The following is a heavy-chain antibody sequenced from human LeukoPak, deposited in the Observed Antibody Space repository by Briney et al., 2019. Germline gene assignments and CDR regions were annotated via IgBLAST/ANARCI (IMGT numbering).Heavy chain of an antibody. D-gene: IGHD5-24*01. V-gene: IGHV3-48*04. CDR2: ISSSSSTI. CDR3: ARRGDGYNLGPFDY. CDR1: GFTFSSYS. J-gene: IGHJ4*02. Sequence: GGSLRLSCAASGFTFSSYSMNWVRQAPGKGLEWVSYISSSSSTIYYADSVKGRFTISRDNAKNSLYLQMNSLRAEDTAVYYCARRGDGYNLGPFDYWGQGTLVTVSS.